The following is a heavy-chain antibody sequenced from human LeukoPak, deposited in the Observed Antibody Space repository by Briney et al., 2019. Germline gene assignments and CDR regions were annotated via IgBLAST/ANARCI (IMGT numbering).Heavy chain of an antibody. J-gene: IGHJ4*02. CDR1: GFTFSSYW. D-gene: IGHD5-18*01. CDR2: IKQDGSEK. CDR3: ARSDPSRGYSYGYGNDY. V-gene: IGHV3-7*03. Sequence: PGRSLRLSCAASGFTFSSYWMSWVRQAPGKGLEWVANIKQDGSEKYYVDSVKGRFTISRDNAKNSLYLQMNSLRAEDTAVYYCARSDPSRGYSYGYGNDYWGQGTLVTVSS.